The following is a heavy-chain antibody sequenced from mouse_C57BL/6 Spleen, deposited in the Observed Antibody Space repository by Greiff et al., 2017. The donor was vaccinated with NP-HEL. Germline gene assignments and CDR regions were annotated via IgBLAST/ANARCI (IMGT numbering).Heavy chain of an antibody. CDR2: IYPGDGDT. CDR1: GYAFSSSW. D-gene: IGHD1-1*01. J-gene: IGHJ2*01. V-gene: IGHV1-82*01. Sequence: QVQLKESGPELVKPGASVKISCKASGYAFSSSWMNWVKQRPGKGLEWIGRIYPGDGDTNYNGKFKGKATLTADKSSSTAYMQLSSLTSEDSAVYFCASPRYYGSSLYYFDYWGQGTTLTVSS. CDR3: ASPRYYGSSLYYFDY.